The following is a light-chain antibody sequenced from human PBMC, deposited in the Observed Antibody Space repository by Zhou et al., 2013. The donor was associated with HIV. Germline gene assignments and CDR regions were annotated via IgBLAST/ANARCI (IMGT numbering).Light chain of an antibody. CDR3: MQTLQTPLT. Sequence: DIVMTQSPLSLPVTPGEPASISCRSSQSLLHSNGYTYLDWYLQKPGQSPHLLIYLSSTRASGVPDRFSGSGSGTDFTLTISRVEAEDVGVYYCMQTLQTPLTFGGRTKVEIK. V-gene: IGKV2-28*01. CDR1: QSLLHSNGYTY. J-gene: IGKJ4*01. CDR2: LSS.